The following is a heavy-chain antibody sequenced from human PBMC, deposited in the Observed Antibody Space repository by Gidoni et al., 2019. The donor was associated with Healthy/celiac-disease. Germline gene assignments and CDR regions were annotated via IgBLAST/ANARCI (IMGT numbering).Heavy chain of an antibody. D-gene: IGHD6-6*01. CDR1: GFTFSDYY. CDR3: ARLAARLTWFDY. CDR2: ISSSSSYT. V-gene: IGHV3-11*05. Sequence: QVQLVESGGGLVKPGGSLRLSCAASGFTFSDYYMSWIRQAPGKGLEWVSYISSSSSYTSYADSVKGRFTISRDNAKNSLYLQMNSLRAEDTAVYYCARLAARLTWFDYWGQGTLVTVSS. J-gene: IGHJ4*02.